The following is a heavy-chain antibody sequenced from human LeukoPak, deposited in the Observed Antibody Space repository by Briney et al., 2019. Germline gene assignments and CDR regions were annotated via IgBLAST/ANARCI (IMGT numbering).Heavy chain of an antibody. CDR3: RAATRYLDYYYDY. Sequence: GRSLRLSWAASRFNFDIFGMHWVHQAPGKGLEWVAVISSDGSNKYYADSVRGRFTISRDNSKDTLYLQMSSLTIEDTAVYYCRAATRYLDYYYDYWGQGTLVTVSS. CDR1: RFNFDIFG. J-gene: IGHJ4*02. V-gene: IGHV3-30*03. CDR2: ISSDGSNK. D-gene: IGHD3-22*01.